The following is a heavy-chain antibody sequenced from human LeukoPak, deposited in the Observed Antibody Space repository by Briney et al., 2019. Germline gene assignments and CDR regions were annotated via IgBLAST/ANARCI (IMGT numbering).Heavy chain of an antibody. CDR2: ISSSTSTI. J-gene: IGHJ3*02. D-gene: IGHD4-23*01. CDR3: ARGDDAVVPPYAFDI. Sequence: PGGSLRLSCAASGFTFSSYSMNWVRQAPGKGLEWISYISSSTSTIYYADSVKGRFTISRDNAKNSLYLQMNSLRDEDTAVYYCARGDDAVVPPYAFDIWGQGTMVTVSS. CDR1: GFTFSSYS. V-gene: IGHV3-48*02.